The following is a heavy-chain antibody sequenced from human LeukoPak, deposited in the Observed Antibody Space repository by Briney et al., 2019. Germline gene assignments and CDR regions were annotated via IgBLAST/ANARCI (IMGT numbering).Heavy chain of an antibody. CDR1: GFSFNTFS. V-gene: IGHV3-21*01. J-gene: IGHJ4*02. Sequence: GGSLRLSCAASGFSFNTFSMNWVRQAPGKGLEWVSSITNTDTFRYYADSVKGRFTISRDNAKNSLYLQMNSLRAEDTAVYFYARESNYGGGIFDYWGQGTLVTVSS. CDR2: ITNTDTFR. D-gene: IGHD4-11*01. CDR3: ARESNYGGGIFDY.